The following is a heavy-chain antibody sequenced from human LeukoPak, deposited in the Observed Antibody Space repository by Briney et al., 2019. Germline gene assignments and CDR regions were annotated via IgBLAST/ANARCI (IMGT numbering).Heavy chain of an antibody. J-gene: IGHJ4*02. CDR1: GFTFSSYS. CDR3: ARDWFHAIDY. V-gene: IGHV3-21*06. CDR2: IDTSSRYI. Sequence: GGSLRLSCAASGFTFSSYSMNWVRQAPGKGLEWVSSIDTSSRYIYYGDSVKGRFTISTDKATNTLYLQMNSLRAEDTAVYYCARDWFHAIDYWGQGTLVTVSS. D-gene: IGHD2/OR15-2a*01.